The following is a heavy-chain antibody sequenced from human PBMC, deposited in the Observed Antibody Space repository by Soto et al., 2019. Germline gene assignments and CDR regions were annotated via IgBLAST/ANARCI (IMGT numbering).Heavy chain of an antibody. D-gene: IGHD2-21*02. CDR3: ARVSHIVVVPAVRGAFDI. CDR2: IYDSGTT. J-gene: IGHJ3*02. CDR1: GGSMSGYY. V-gene: IGHV4-59*01. Sequence: QVQLQESGPGLEKASETLSLTCTVSGGSMSGYYWSWIRQPPGKGLEWIGFIYDSGTTNYNPSLKRRGTISIDTSKNQFSLKLTSVTAADTAVYYCARVSHIVVVPAVRGAFDIWGKGTMITVPS.